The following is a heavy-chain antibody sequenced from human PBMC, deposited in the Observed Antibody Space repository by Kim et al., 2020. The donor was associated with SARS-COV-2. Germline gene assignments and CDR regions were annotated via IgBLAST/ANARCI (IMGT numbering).Heavy chain of an antibody. V-gene: IGHV3-74*03. CDR1: GFRLTAYW. D-gene: IGHD1-1*01. CDR2: ISPSGTTT. Sequence: GGSLRLSCAASGFRLTAYWINRVRQAPGKGLVWVSRISPSGTTTQYAESVRGRFTMSRDNAENTLHLQMNSLRGEDTAVYYCSRGMFNDGFVVWGQGTTVTVSS. CDR3: SRGMFNDGFVV. J-gene: IGHJ6*02.